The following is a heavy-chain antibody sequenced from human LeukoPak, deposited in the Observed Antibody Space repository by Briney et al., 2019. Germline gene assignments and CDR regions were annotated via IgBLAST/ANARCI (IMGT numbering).Heavy chain of an antibody. V-gene: IGHV1-69*10. CDR1: GYTFTVYY. J-gene: IGHJ4*02. D-gene: IGHD6-13*01. Sequence: GASVTVSFKAAGYTFTVYYMHWVRQAPGQGLEWMGRSIPIFGIANYAQKFQGRVTITADKSTSTAYMELSSLRSEDTAVYYCATHIDGYSSSRPSDYWGQGTLVTVSS. CDR2: SIPIFGIA. CDR3: ATHIDGYSSSRPSDY.